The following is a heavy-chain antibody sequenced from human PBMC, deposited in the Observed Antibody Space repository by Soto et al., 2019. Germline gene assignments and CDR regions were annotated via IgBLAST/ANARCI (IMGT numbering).Heavy chain of an antibody. D-gene: IGHD3-10*01. CDR3: ARVISPMAPSDY. V-gene: IGHV4-4*02. Sequence: PSETLSLTCAVSGGSISSGNWWSWVRQPPGKGLEWIGEIYHNGSTNYNPSLKNRVNISVDKSKTQFSLRLSSVTAADTAVYYCARVISPMAPSDYWGQGTLVTVSS. J-gene: IGHJ4*02. CDR1: GGSISSGNW. CDR2: IYHNGST.